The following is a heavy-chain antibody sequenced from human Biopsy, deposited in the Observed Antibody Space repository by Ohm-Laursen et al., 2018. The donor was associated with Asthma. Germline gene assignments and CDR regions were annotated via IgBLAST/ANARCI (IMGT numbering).Heavy chain of an antibody. Sequence: ASVKVSCKASAYTFSGYHLHWVRQAPGEGLEWMGRINPNGGATIYAQKFQGRVTMTRDTSISTAYMELSRLTSDDTAVYYCARVQKSPGDRWFDPWGQGTLVTVSS. CDR3: ARVQKSPGDRWFDP. CDR1: AYTFSGYH. D-gene: IGHD7-27*01. V-gene: IGHV1-2*06. CDR2: INPNGGAT. J-gene: IGHJ5*02.